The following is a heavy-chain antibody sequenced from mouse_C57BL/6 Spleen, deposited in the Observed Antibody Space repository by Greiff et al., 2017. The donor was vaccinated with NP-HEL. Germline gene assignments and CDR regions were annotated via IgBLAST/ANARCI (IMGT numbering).Heavy chain of an antibody. D-gene: IGHD2-1*01. J-gene: IGHJ3*01. Sequence: EVQVVESGGGLVKPGGSLKLSCAASGFTFSSYAMSWVRQTPEKRLEWVATISDGGSYTYYPDNVKGRFTISRDNAKNNLYLQMSHLKSEDTAMYYCARGDYGNCFAYWGQGTLVTVSA. CDR3: ARGDYGNCFAY. CDR2: ISDGGSYT. V-gene: IGHV5-4*01. CDR1: GFTFSSYA.